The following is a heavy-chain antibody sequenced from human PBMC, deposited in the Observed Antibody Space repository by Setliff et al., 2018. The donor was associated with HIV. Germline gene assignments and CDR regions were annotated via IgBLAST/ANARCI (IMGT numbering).Heavy chain of an antibody. Sequence: SETLSLTCTVSGGSISSGGYYWSWIRQPAGKGLEWIGHIYISGSTNYNPSLKSRVTVSVDTSKNQFSLRLTSMTAADTAVYYCAKTSVGATGLYAFDIWGQGTMVTVSS. V-gene: IGHV4-61*09. D-gene: IGHD1-26*01. J-gene: IGHJ3*02. CDR3: AKTSVGATGLYAFDI. CDR2: IYISGST. CDR1: GGSISSGGYY.